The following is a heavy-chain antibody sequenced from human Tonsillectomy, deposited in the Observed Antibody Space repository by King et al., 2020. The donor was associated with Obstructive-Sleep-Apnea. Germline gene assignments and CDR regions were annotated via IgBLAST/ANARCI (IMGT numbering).Heavy chain of an antibody. Sequence: VQLVQSGGGVGQPGRSLRLTCAASGFTLKSYVMHWVRQAPGKGLEWVAVISYDGSNKYYVDSVKGRFTISRDKSNNTLYLQMNSLRGEDTAVYYCARGWYSGYEIYYYYGMDVWGQGTTVTVSS. CDR2: ISYDGSNK. CDR1: GFTLKSYV. D-gene: IGHD5-12*01. V-gene: IGHV3-30*04. J-gene: IGHJ6*02. CDR3: ARGWYSGYEIYYYYGMDV.